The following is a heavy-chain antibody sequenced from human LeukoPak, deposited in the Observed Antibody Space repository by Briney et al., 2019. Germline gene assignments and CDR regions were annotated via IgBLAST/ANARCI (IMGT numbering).Heavy chain of an antibody. Sequence: SVKVSCKASGGTFSSYAISWVRQAPGQGLEWMGGIIPIFGTANYAQKFQGRVTITTDESTSTAYMELSSLRSEDAAVYYCARAEGYDSSGHYPDDAFDIWGQGTMVTVSS. D-gene: IGHD3-22*01. CDR1: GGTFSSYA. V-gene: IGHV1-69*05. J-gene: IGHJ3*02. CDR2: IIPIFGTA. CDR3: ARAEGYDSSGHYPDDAFDI.